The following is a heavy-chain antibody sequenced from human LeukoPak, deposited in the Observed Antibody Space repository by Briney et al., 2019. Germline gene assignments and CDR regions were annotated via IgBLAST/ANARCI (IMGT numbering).Heavy chain of an antibody. CDR2: ISYDGSNQ. V-gene: IGHV3-30*18. Sequence: GGSLRLSCAASGFTFSSYGMHWVRQAPGKGLEWVSFISYDGSNQFYADSVKGRFTICRDNSKKTLYLQMNTPRAEDTAVYYCAKDRLLGDSYYDNSGYGLGQWGQGTPVTVSS. D-gene: IGHD3-22*01. CDR3: AKDRLLGDSYYDNSGYGLGQ. J-gene: IGHJ4*02. CDR1: GFTFSSYG.